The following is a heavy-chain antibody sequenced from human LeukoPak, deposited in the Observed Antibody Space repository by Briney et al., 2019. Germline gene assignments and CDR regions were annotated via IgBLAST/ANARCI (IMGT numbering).Heavy chain of an antibody. CDR3: ARDKGKIALDH. V-gene: IGHV3-33*08. J-gene: IGHJ4*02. Sequence: GGSLRLSCVASGFTFSDKWMSWVRQAPGKGLEWVSFIWADGSKKYYAGSVKGRFTASRDNSKNTVYLQMDSLRVEDTAIYYCARDKGKIALDHWGQGTLVTVSS. CDR1: GFTFSDKW. CDR2: IWADGSKK.